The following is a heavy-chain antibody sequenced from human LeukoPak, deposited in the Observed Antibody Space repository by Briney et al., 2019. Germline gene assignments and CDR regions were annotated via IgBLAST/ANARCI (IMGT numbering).Heavy chain of an antibody. J-gene: IGHJ4*02. D-gene: IGHD3-3*01. Sequence: ASVKVSCKASGYTFISYYMHWVRQAPGQGLEWMGWISAYNGNTDYAQKLQGRVTMTIDTSTSTAYMELRSLRSDDTAVYYCARGGRLRFLEWFSPLDYWGQGTLVTVSS. CDR3: ARGGRLRFLEWFSPLDY. V-gene: IGHV1-18*04. CDR2: ISAYNGNT. CDR1: GYTFISYY.